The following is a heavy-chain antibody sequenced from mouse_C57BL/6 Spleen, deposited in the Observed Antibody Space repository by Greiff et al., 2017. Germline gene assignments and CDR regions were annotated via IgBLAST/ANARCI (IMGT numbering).Heavy chain of an antibody. V-gene: IGHV2-5*01. CDR2: IWRGGST. J-gene: IGHJ4*01. CDR1: GFSLTSYG. D-gene: IGHD2-5*01. CDR3: AKNDGDSKGDYAMDY. Sequence: QVQLKQSGPGLVQPSQSLSITCTVSGFSLTSYGVHWVRQSPGKGLEWLGVIWRGGSTDYNAAFMSRLSITKDNSKSQVFFKMNSLQADDTAIYYCAKNDGDSKGDYAMDYWGQGTSVTVSS.